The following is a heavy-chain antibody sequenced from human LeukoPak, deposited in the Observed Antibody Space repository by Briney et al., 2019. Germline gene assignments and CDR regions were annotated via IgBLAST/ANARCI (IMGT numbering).Heavy chain of an antibody. CDR2: IYYSGCT. CDR1: GGSISSYY. V-gene: IGHV4-59*01. Sequence: PSETLSLTCTVSGGSISSYYWSWIRQPPGKGLEWIGYIYYSGCTNYNPSLKSRVTISVDTSKNQFSLKLSSVTAADTAVYYCASRYYDFWSGYYIDNYYYYMDVWGKGTTVTVSS. J-gene: IGHJ6*03. D-gene: IGHD3-3*01. CDR3: ASRYYDFWSGYYIDNYYYYMDV.